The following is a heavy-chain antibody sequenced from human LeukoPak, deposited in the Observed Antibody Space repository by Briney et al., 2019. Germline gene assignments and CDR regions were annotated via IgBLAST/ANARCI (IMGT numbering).Heavy chain of an antibody. CDR1: GFTFSIYA. J-gene: IGHJ3*02. D-gene: IGHD3-10*01. CDR3: AKDYYGSGTYYEYDAFDI. Sequence: PGGSLRLSCAASGFTFSIYAMSWVRQAPGKGLEWVSVISRSGDRTYYTDSVKGRFTISRDNSKDTLYLQMNSLRDEDTAVYYCAKDYYGSGTYYEYDAFDIWGQGTMVTVSS. V-gene: IGHV3-23*01. CDR2: ISRSGDRT.